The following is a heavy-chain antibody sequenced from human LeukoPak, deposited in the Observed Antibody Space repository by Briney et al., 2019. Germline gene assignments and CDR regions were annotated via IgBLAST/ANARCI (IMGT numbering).Heavy chain of an antibody. CDR1: GFTFSSYA. CDR3: ARRAPGYSSGWLDY. Sequence: GGSLRLSCAASGFTFSSYAMHWVRQAPGKGLEYVSAISSNGGSTFYANSVKGRFTVSRDNSKNTLSLQMGSLRAEDMAVYYCARRAPGYSSGWLDYWGQGALVTISS. V-gene: IGHV3-64*01. CDR2: ISSNGGST. D-gene: IGHD6-19*01. J-gene: IGHJ4*02.